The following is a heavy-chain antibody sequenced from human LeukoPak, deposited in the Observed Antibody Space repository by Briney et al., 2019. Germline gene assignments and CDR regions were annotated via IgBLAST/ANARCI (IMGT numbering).Heavy chain of an antibody. CDR3: AKNPDYDVLTGTSFDC. CDR2: INSDGSST. V-gene: IGHV3-74*01. D-gene: IGHD3-9*01. Sequence: PGGSLRLSCAASGFTFSSYWMHWVRQAPGKGLVWDSRINSDGSSTSYAGSVKGRFTISRDNSKNTLYLQMNSLKAEDTAVYYCAKNPDYDVLTGTSFDCWGQGALVTVSS. CDR1: GFTFSSYW. J-gene: IGHJ4*02.